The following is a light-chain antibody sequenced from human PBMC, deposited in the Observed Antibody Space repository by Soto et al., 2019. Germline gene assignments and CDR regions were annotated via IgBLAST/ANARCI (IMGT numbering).Light chain of an antibody. Sequence: GDRVTITWRASQRISSYLNWYQQKEGKAPKLLISSASSLQSGVPSRFSGSGSGTGFTLTISSLQPEDFATYYCQHSYSTPWTFGQGTKLEIK. V-gene: IGKV1-39*01. CDR3: QHSYSTPWT. J-gene: IGKJ2*02. CDR2: SAS. CDR1: QRISSY.